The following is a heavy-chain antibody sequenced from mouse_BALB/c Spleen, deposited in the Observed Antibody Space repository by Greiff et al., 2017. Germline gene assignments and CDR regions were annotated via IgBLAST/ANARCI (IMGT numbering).Heavy chain of an antibody. V-gene: IGHV14-3*02. CDR2: IDPANGNT. D-gene: IGHD1-2*01. Sequence: VQLQQSGAELVKPGASVKLSCTASGFNIKDTYMHWVKQRPEQALEWIGRIDPANGNTKYDPKFQGKATITADTSSNTAYLQLSSLTSEDTAVYYCARDYGQRTFAYWGQGTLVTVSA. CDR3: ARDYGQRTFAY. J-gene: IGHJ3*01. CDR1: GFNIKDTY.